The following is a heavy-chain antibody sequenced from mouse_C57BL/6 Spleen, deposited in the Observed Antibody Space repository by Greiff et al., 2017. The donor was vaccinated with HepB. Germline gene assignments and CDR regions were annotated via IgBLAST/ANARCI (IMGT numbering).Heavy chain of an antibody. CDR3: ARGKRDYALDY. D-gene: IGHD1-1*01. V-gene: IGHV1-80*01. Sequence: VKLVESGAELVKPGASVKISCKASGYAFSSYWMNWVKQRPGKGLEWIGQIYPGDGDTNYNGKFKGKATLTADKSSSTAYMQLSSLTSEDSAVYFCARGKRDYALDYWGQGTTLTVSS. J-gene: IGHJ2*01. CDR1: GYAFSSYW. CDR2: IYPGDGDT.